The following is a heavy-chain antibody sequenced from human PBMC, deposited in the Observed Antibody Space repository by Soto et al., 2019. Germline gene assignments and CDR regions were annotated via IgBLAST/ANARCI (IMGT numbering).Heavy chain of an antibody. Sequence: QVQLVESGGGVAQPGKSLRLSCAASGFTFNEHGIHWVRQAPGKGLEWLAVISHDATTTYYADSVNGRFTISRDNSKNPVFLQMNSLRTEDTGVYYCTKDSEGTALSFDCWGQGTLVTVSS. V-gene: IGHV3-30*18. D-gene: IGHD5-18*01. CDR1: GFTFNEHG. J-gene: IGHJ4*02. CDR2: ISHDATTT. CDR3: TKDSEGTALSFDC.